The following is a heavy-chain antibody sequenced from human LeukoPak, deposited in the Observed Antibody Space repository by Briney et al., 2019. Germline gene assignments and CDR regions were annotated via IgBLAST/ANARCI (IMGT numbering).Heavy chain of an antibody. CDR1: GGSITSGSYY. CDR2: IYTSGST. D-gene: IGHD2-8*01. V-gene: IGHV4-61*02. CDR3: ARGLPLGYCTYGVCYPPKHFDL. J-gene: IGHJ4*02. Sequence: SETLSLTCTVSGGSITSGSYYWSWIRQPAGKGLEWIGRIYTSGSTNYNPSLRGRVTISVDTSKNQFSLKLSSVTAADTAVYFCARGLPLGYCTYGVCYPPKHFDLWGQGTLVTVSS.